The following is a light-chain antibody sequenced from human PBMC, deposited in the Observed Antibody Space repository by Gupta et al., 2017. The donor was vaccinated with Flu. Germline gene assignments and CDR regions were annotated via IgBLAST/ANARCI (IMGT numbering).Light chain of an antibody. J-gene: IGKJ5*01. Sequence: PSTLSSSPGERATHSCRASQSVSSYLAWYQQKPGQAPRLLIYDASNRATGIPARFSGSGSGTDFTLTISSLEPEDFAVYYCQQRSNWPPTFGQGTLLEIK. CDR3: QQRSNWPPT. CDR1: QSVSSY. CDR2: DAS. V-gene: IGKV3-11*01.